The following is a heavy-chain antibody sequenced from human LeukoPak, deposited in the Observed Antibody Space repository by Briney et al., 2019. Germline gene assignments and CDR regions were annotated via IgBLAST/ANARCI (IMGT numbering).Heavy chain of an antibody. CDR1: GFTFSSYA. J-gene: IGHJ4*02. CDR2: ISDAGAIT. Sequence: GGSLRLSCAASGFTFSSYAMSWVRQAPGKGLEWVSGISDAGAITYYADSVKGRFTISRSQSTNTLYLQMGSLRAEDTSLYYCARGGTTWHGFDSWGQGTLVTVSS. CDR3: ARGGTTWHGFDS. D-gene: IGHD1-14*01. V-gene: IGHV3-23*01.